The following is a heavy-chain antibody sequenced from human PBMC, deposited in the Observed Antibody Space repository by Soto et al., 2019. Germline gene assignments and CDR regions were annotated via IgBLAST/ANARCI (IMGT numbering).Heavy chain of an antibody. CDR3: AAPPAGCYWCGMDV. D-gene: IGHD2-15*01. CDR1: GGTFSSYA. J-gene: IGHJ6*02. V-gene: IGHV1-69*12. Sequence: QVQLVQSGAEVKKPGSSVKVSCKASGGTFSSYAISWVRQAPGQGLEWMGGIIRIFGTADYAQKFQGGVTTTADGPTSTAYMELRGLRSEDPAVAYCAAPPAGCYWCGMDVWGQGTTVTVSS. CDR2: IIRIFGTA.